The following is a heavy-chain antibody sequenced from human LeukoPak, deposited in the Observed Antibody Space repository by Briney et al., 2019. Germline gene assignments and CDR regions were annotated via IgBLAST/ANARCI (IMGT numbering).Heavy chain of an antibody. CDR1: GVSISSYY. D-gene: IGHD6-19*01. J-gene: IGHJ4*02. CDR3: ARGGRRQWLARGDY. Sequence: SEILSLTCTVSGVSISSYYWTWIRQPPGKGLEWIGYIYYSGSTNYNPSLKSRVTISLDTSKNQFSLKLTSVTAADTAVYYCARGGRRQWLARGDYWGQGTLVTVSS. V-gene: IGHV4-59*12. CDR2: IYYSGST.